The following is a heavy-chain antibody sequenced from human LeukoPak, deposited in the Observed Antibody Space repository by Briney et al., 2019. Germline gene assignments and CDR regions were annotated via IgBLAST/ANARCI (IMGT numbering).Heavy chain of an antibody. J-gene: IGHJ4*02. CDR1: GSAFSNYG. D-gene: IGHD6-19*01. V-gene: IGHV3-23*01. CDR3: AARRFGSGWDS. Sequence: AGGSLRLSCAASGSAFSNYGVNWVRQAPGKGLEWVSGVGTAGETYSADSMKGRFTVSRDNSKNTLYLQMNSLKGDDTAVYYCAARRFGSGWDSWGQGTLVTVSS. CDR2: VGTAGET.